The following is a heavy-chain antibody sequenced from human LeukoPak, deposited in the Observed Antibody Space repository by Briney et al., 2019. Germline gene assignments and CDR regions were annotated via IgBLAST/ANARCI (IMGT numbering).Heavy chain of an antibody. D-gene: IGHD6-19*01. V-gene: IGHV4-61*02. CDR2: IYTSGST. Sequence: SQTPSLTCTVSGGSISSGSYYWSWIRQPAGKGLEWIGRIYTSGSTNYNPSLKSRVTISVDTSKNQFSLKLSSVTAADTAVYYCARGWLAFDYWGQGTLVTVSS. J-gene: IGHJ4*02. CDR3: ARGWLAFDY. CDR1: GGSISSGSYY.